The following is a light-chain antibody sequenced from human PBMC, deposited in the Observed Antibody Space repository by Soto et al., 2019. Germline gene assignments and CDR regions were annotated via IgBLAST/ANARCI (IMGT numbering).Light chain of an antibody. Sequence: EIVMTQSPATLSGSAGERATLSCRASQSVSGTLAWYQQRPGQPPRLLFYGASTRATGIPARFSGSGSGTEFTLTICSLQSEDFAVYYCQQYSSWPPTWTFGQGTKV. V-gene: IGKV3-15*01. J-gene: IGKJ1*01. CDR2: GAS. CDR1: QSVSGT. CDR3: QQYSSWPPTWT.